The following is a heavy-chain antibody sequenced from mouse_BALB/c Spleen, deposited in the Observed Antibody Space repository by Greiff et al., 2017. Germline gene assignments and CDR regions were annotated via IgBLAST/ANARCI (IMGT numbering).Heavy chain of an antibody. V-gene: IGHV1-67*01. J-gene: IGHJ2*01. CDR3: ARGGGNYDYFDY. CDR2: ISTYYGNT. D-gene: IGHD2-1*01. Sequence: QVQLKQSGPELVRPGVSVKISCKGSSYTFTDYAMHWVKQSHAKSLEWIGVISTYYGNTNYNQKFKGKATMTVDKSSSTAYMELARLTSEDSAVYYCARGGGNYDYFDYWGQGTTLTVSS. CDR1: SYTFTDYA.